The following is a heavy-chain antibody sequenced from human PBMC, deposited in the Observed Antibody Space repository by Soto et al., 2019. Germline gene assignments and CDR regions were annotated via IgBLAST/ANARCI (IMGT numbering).Heavy chain of an antibody. V-gene: IGHV5-51*01. D-gene: IGHD2-2*01. CDR2: IYPGDSDT. CDR3: ARRVRIRYCSSTSCHYYYYGMDV. Sequence: PGESLKISCKGSGYSFTSYWIGWVRQMPGKGLEWMGIIYPGDSDTRYSPSFQGQVTISADKSISTAYLQWSSLKASDTAMYYCARRVRIRYCSSTSCHYYYYGMDVWGQGTTVTVSS. J-gene: IGHJ6*02. CDR1: GYSFTSYW.